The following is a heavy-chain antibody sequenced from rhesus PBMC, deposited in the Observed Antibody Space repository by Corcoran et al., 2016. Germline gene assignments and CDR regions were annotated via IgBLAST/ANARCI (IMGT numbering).Heavy chain of an antibody. V-gene: IGHV4-173*01. CDR1: GASINSHS. CDR3: ARGYTKCPFDY. Sequence: QLQLQESGPGLVKPSETLSLTCAVSGASINSHSWTWLRQPPGKGLEWIGRISAGGGNTDHNPSLKTRVTISTDTAKNDFSLKLSSLTAADTAVYYFARGYTKCPFDYWGHVVLVTVSS. CDR2: ISAGGGNT. D-gene: IGHD2-39*02. J-gene: IGHJ4*01.